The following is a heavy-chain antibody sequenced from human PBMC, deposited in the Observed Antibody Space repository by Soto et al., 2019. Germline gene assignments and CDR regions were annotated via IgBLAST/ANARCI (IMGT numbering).Heavy chain of an antibody. V-gene: IGHV3-49*04. CDR3: TRDHYDSSGYYYALRFFDY. D-gene: IGHD3-22*01. J-gene: IGHJ4*02. CDR1: GFTFGDYA. Sequence: GGSLRLSCTASGFTFGDYAMSWVRQAPGKGLEWVGFIRSKAYGGTTEYAASVKGRFTISRDDSKSIAYLQMNSLKTEDTAVYYCTRDHYDSSGYYYALRFFDYWGQGTLVTVSS. CDR2: IRSKAYGGTT.